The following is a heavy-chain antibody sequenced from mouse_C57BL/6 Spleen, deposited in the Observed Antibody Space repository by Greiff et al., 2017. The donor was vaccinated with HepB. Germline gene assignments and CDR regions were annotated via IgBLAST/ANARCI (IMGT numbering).Heavy chain of an antibody. J-gene: IGHJ1*03. CDR3: ARGNWACYFHV. CDR2: ISYDGSN. CDR1: GYSITSGYY. Sequence: EVQLQESGPGLVKPSQSLSLTCSVPGYSITSGYYWNWIRQFPGNKLEWMGYISYDGSNNYNPSLKNRISITRDTSKNQFFLKLNSVTTEDTATYYGARGNWACYFHVWGTGTTLTVSS. V-gene: IGHV3-6*01. D-gene: IGHD4-1*01.